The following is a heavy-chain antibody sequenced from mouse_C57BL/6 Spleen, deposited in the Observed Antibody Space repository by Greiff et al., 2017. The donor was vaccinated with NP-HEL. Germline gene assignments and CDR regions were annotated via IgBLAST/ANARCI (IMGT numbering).Heavy chain of an antibody. V-gene: IGHV1-82*01. J-gene: IGHJ3*01. CDR3: AKDSSGYEFAY. CDR2: IYPGDGDT. D-gene: IGHD3-2*02. Sequence: VQLQESGPELVKPGASVKISCKASGYAFSSSWMNWVKQRPGKGLEWIGRIYPGDGDTNYNGKFKGKATLTADKSSSTAYMQLSSLTSEDSAVYFGAKDSSGYEFAYWGQGTLVTVSA. CDR1: GYAFSSSW.